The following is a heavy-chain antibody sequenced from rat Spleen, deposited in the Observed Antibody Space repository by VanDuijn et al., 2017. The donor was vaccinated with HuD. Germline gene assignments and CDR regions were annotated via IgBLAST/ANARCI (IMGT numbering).Heavy chain of an antibody. CDR3: TRDRPGAYYVMDA. D-gene: IGHD1-4*01. J-gene: IGHJ4*01. Sequence: QVQLKESGPDLVQPAQTLSLTCTVSGFSLSSYGVSWVRQPPGKGLEWIAGISSGGNTYYNSALKSRLSISRDTSKNQLFLKMNSLQTDDTAIYYCTRDRPGAYYVMDAWGQGASVTVSS. CDR1: GFSLSSYG. CDR2: ISSGGNT. V-gene: IGHV2S8*01.